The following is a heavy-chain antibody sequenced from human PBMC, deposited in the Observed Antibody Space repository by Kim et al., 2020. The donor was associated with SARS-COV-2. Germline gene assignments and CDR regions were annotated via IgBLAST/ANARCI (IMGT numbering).Heavy chain of an antibody. D-gene: IGHD4-17*01. V-gene: IGHV3-7*01. CDR3: AKETTESSEYHFDY. J-gene: IGHJ4*02. Sequence: VDSVKGRFTISRDNAKNSLYLQMNSLRAEDTAVYYCAKETTESSEYHFDYWGQGTLVTVSS.